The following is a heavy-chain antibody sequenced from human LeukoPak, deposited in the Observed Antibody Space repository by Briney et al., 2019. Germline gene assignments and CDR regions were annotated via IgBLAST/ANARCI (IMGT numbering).Heavy chain of an antibody. Sequence: PSETLSLTCTVSGYSISSGYYWGWIRQPPGKGLEWIGSIYHSGSTYYNPSLKSRVTISVDTSKNQFSLKLSSVTAADTAVYYCARAGPYSSGWYAFDYWGQGTLVTVSS. CDR3: ARAGPYSSGWYAFDY. J-gene: IGHJ4*02. CDR1: GYSISSGYY. V-gene: IGHV4-38-2*02. CDR2: IYHSGST. D-gene: IGHD6-19*01.